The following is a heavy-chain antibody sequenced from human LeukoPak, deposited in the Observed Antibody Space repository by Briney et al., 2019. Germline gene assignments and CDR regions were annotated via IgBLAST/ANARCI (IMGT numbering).Heavy chain of an antibody. CDR1: GFTFSSYS. J-gene: IGHJ4*02. D-gene: IGHD5-18*01. CDR3: AKVDGGYSYDLPFDY. Sequence: GGSLRLSCAASGFTFSSYSINWVRQAPGQGLEWVSSISSSGSTIYYADSVKGRFTISRDNAKNSLYLQMNSLRAEDTAVYYCAKVDGGYSYDLPFDYWGQGTLVTVSS. V-gene: IGHV3-48*04. CDR2: ISSSGSTI.